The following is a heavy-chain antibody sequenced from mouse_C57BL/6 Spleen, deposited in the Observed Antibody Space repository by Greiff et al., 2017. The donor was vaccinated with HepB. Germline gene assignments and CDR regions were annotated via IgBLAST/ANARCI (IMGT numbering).Heavy chain of an antibody. CDR3: TRITTVVATRWYFDV. CDR1: GFTFSDAW. CDR2: IRNKANNHAT. J-gene: IGHJ1*03. V-gene: IGHV6-6*01. D-gene: IGHD1-1*01. Sequence: EVKVEESGGGLVQPGGSMKLSCAASGFTFSDAWMDWVRQSPEKGLEWVAEIRNKANNHATYYAESVKGRFTISRDDSKSSVYLQMNSLRAEDTGIYYCTRITTVVATRWYFDVWGTGTTVTVSS.